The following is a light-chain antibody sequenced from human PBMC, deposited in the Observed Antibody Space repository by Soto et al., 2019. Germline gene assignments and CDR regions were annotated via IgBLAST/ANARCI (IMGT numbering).Light chain of an antibody. V-gene: IGLV1-40*01. J-gene: IGLJ3*02. CDR3: QSYDSSLRGSV. Sequence: QSVLTQPPSVSGAPGQRVTISCTGSSSNIGAGYDVHWYQQLPGTAPKLLIYGNSNRPSGVPDRFSGSKSGTSASLAITGLQAEDEADYYGQSYDSSLRGSVFGGGTKVTVL. CDR2: GNS. CDR1: SSNIGAGYD.